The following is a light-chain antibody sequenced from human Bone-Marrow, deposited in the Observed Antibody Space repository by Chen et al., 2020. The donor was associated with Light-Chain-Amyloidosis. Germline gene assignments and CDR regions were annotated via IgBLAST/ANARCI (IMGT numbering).Light chain of an antibody. V-gene: IGKV3-11*01. CDR1: QRLSTF. CDR2: DAA. J-gene: IGKJ5*01. CDR3: QQRSIWPPIT. Sequence: EVVLTQPPATLSLSPGERATLSCRASQRLSTFLAWYQHTPGQAPRLLVYDAATRATGLPARFSGSGSGTDFTLTISSLEAEDFAVYYCQQRSIWPPITFGQGTRLEIK.